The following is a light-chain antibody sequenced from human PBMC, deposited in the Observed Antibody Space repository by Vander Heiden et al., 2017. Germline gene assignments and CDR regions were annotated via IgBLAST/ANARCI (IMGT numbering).Light chain of an antibody. V-gene: IGKV1-33*01. J-gene: IGKJ5*01. Sequence: IHITHSPSSLSSSLPDPLTITSHASQDIGSSLNWYQQKSGKPPKLVIFDASNLELGVPSRFSGSRSGTDFTLTITSVQPEDIATYYCQQYHDLPITFGQGTRLDNK. CDR2: DAS. CDR3: QQYHDLPIT. CDR1: QDIGSS.